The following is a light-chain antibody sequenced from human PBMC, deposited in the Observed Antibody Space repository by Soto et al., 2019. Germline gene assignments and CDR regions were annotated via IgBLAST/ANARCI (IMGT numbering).Light chain of an antibody. CDR1: QSVSSN. V-gene: IGKV3-15*01. CDR2: GAS. Sequence: EIVMTQSPGTLSVSPGERATLSCRASQSVSSNLAWYQQKPGQAPRLLIYGASTRATGIPARFSGSGSETXXXXXXXXXXXXDFAVYYCQQFYNWPRTFGQXTKVEIK. J-gene: IGKJ1*01. CDR3: QQFYNWPRT.